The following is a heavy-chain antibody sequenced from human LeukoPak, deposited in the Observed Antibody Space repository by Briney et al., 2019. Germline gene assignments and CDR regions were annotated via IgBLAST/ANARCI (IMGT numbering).Heavy chain of an antibody. CDR2: IRSDGSNN. CDR3: AKYHSGRPFDY. J-gene: IGHJ4*02. Sequence: GGSLRLSCAASGFSFGDYDMHWVRQAPGKGLEWVAFIRSDGSNNYYADSVKGRFTISRDNSNNTLYLQMNSLRVEDTAVYYCAKYHSGRPFDYWGQGTLVTVSS. D-gene: IGHD3-10*01. CDR1: GFSFGDYD. V-gene: IGHV3-30*02.